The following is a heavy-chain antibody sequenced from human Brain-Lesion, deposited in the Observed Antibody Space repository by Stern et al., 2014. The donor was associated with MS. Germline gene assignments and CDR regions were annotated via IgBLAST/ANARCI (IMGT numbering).Heavy chain of an antibody. V-gene: IGHV4-39*01. CDR2: IYYSGNT. Sequence: QLVQSGPGLVKPSETLSLTCTVAGGSVSSTSYAWAWIRQPPGKGLEWIGTIYYSGNTYYSPSLKSRLTISLDTSKHQFSLPLRSVTAADTAVYYCAGEEDIRYCSGGSCTGNWFDPWGQGTLVTVSS. CDR1: GGSVSSTSYA. D-gene: IGHD2-15*01. CDR3: AGEEDIRYCSGGSCTGNWFDP. J-gene: IGHJ5*02.